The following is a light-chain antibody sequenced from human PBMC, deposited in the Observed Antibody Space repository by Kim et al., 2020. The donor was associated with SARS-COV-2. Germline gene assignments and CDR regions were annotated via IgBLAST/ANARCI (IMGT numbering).Light chain of an antibody. CDR3: QVWDNSLWV. J-gene: IGLJ2*01. Sequence: SVSPGETATISCTGDNLQVKYVCWYQRTAGHSPVLVLYQDNKRPSGIPERFSGSNSGNTATLTISGTQAMDEADYYCQVWDNSLWVFGAGTQLTVL. V-gene: IGLV3-1*01. CDR2: QDN. CDR1: NLQVKY.